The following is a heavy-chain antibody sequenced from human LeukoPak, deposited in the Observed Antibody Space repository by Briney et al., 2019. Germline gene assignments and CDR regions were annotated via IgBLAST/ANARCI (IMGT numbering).Heavy chain of an antibody. CDR1: AASFSSSEW. Sequence: SGTLSLTCAVSAASFSSSEWWTWVRQPPGKGLEWIGEIRHSGNTNYNPSLKSRDTISLDKSKNQFSLNLSSVTAADTAAYFCASRWVSTGEPYWGQGTLVTVSS. J-gene: IGHJ4*02. V-gene: IGHV4-4*02. CDR3: ASRWVSTGEPY. D-gene: IGHD3-10*01. CDR2: IRHSGNT.